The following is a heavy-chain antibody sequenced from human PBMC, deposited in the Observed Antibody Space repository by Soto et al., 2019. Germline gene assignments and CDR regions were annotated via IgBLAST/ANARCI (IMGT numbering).Heavy chain of an antibody. D-gene: IGHD3-16*01. CDR1: GGTFSSYA. J-gene: IGHJ6*02. Sequence: GASVKVSCKASGGTFSSYAISWVRQAPGQGLEWMGGIIPIFGTANYAQKFQGRVTITADKSTSTAYMELSSLRSEDTAVYYCARGDMITCGGVGDYYYYGMDVCGQGTTVTVCS. CDR3: ARGDMITCGGVGDYYYYGMDV. V-gene: IGHV1-69*06. CDR2: IIPIFGTA.